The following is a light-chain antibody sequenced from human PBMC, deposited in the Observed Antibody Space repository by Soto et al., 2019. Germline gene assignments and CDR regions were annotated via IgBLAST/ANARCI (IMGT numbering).Light chain of an antibody. CDR1: GSSIGTNT. CDR2: GNN. V-gene: IGLV1-44*01. Sequence: QAVVTQPPSASGTPGQRVTISCSGSGSSIGTNTVNWYRQRPGTAPKLLIYGNNQRPSGVPDRFAGSKSGTSSSLGSRGLQSEDEADYYCAAWDGSLNNLLFGGGTKLTVL. CDR3: AAWDGSLNNLL. J-gene: IGLJ2*01.